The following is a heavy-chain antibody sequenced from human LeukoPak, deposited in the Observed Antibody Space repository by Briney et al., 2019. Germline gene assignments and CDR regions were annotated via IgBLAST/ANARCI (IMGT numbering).Heavy chain of an antibody. CDR2: INPASGGT. CDR1: GYTFTAYY. J-gene: IGHJ3*02. CDR3: ARAGGGYSSGWGAFDI. Sequence: ASVKVSCKASGYTFTAYYIHWVRQAPGQGFEWMGWINPASGGTSYAQKFQGRVTMTSDTSISTAYMELSRLRSDDTAVYFCARAGGGYSSGWGAFDIWGQGTMVTVSS. D-gene: IGHD5-18*01. V-gene: IGHV1-2*02.